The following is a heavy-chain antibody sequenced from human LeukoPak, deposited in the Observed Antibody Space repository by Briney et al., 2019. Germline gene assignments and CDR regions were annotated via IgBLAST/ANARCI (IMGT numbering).Heavy chain of an antibody. CDR2: IWSDGSRQ. Sequence: GTSLRLSCAASGFIFSSYAMHWVRQAPGTGLEWVAVIWSDGSRQYYLDSVKGRFTISRDNSKNTLYLQMNNLRAEDTAVYSCARGVAQNGNPNYFDPWGRGTLVTVSS. J-gene: IGHJ5*02. CDR3: ARGVAQNGNPNYFDP. CDR1: GFIFSSYA. D-gene: IGHD2-15*01. V-gene: IGHV3-33*01.